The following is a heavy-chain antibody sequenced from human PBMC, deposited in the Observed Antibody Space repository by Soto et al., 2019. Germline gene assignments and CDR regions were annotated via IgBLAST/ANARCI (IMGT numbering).Heavy chain of an antibody. Sequence: PSETLSLTCTVSGGSISSYYWSWIRQPAGKGLEWIGRIYTSGSTNYNPSLKSRVTMSVDTSKNQFSLKLSSVTAADTAVYYCARDAIRGAYSWFDPWGQGTLVTVSS. CDR1: GGSISSYY. J-gene: IGHJ5*02. D-gene: IGHD3-10*01. CDR3: ARDAIRGAYSWFDP. CDR2: IYTSGST. V-gene: IGHV4-4*07.